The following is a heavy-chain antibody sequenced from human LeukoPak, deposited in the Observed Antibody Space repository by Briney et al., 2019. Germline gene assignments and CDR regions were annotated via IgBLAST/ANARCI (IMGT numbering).Heavy chain of an antibody. CDR1: GFSLSTSGVG. V-gene: IGHV2-5*02. D-gene: IGHD6-13*01. CDR3: AHGPELICSSPICSSWYYFDY. Sequence: SGPTLVNPTQTLTLTCTFSGFSLSTSGVGVGWIRQPPGKALEWLALIYWDDDKRYSPSLKSRLTITKDTSKNQVVLTMTNMDPVDTATYYCAHGPELICSSPICSSWYYFDYWGQGTLVTVSS. CDR2: IYWDDDK. J-gene: IGHJ4*02.